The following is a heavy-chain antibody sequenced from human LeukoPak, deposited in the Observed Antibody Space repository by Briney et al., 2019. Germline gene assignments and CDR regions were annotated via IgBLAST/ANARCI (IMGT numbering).Heavy chain of an antibody. CDR2: INPSGGST. Sequence: EASVKVSCKASGCTFTSYYMHSVRQAPGQGLEWMGIINPSGGSTSYAQKFQGRVTMTRDTSTSTVYMELSSLRSEDTAVYYCAKGDCSGGSCPGVDYWGQGTLVTVSS. CDR1: GCTFTSYY. V-gene: IGHV1-46*01. CDR3: AKGDCSGGSCPGVDY. J-gene: IGHJ4*02. D-gene: IGHD2-15*01.